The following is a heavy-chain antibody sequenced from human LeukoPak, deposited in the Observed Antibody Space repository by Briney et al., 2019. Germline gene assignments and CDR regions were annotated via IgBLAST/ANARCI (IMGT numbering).Heavy chain of an antibody. Sequence: ASVKVSCKASGYTFTSYYMHWVRQAPGQGLEWMGITNPSGGSTSYAQKFQGRVTMTRDTSTSTVYMELSSLRSEDTAVYYCARGGYSYGLSYYYYGMDVWGQGTTVTVSS. V-gene: IGHV1-46*01. J-gene: IGHJ6*02. CDR1: GYTFTSYY. D-gene: IGHD5-18*01. CDR3: ARGGYSYGLSYYYYGMDV. CDR2: TNPSGGST.